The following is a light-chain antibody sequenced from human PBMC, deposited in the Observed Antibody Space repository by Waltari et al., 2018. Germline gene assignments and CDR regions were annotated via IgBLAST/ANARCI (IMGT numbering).Light chain of an antibody. CDR1: QSVSSY. V-gene: IGKV3-11*01. Sequence: EILLTQSPAPLSLSPGETATLSCMASQSVSSYLAWYQQKPGQAPRLLIYDASNRATGIPARCGGSGSGTDFTLTISSLEPEDFAVYYCQQRINWPITFGGGTKVEIK. J-gene: IGKJ4*01. CDR2: DAS. CDR3: QQRINWPIT.